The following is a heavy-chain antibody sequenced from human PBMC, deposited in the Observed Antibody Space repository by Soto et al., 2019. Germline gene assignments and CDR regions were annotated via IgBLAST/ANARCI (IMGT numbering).Heavy chain of an antibody. V-gene: IGHV4-39*01. CDR3: AGQGYGSRFLEWLSGEYYYGMDV. Sequence: PSETLSLTCAVYGGSFSGYYWGWIRQPPGKGLEWIGSIYYSGSTYYNPSLKSRVTISVDTSKNQFSLKLSSVTAADTAVYYCAGQGYGSRFLEWLSGEYYYGMDVWGQGTTVTVSS. J-gene: IGHJ6*02. CDR2: IYYSGST. D-gene: IGHD3-3*01. CDR1: GGSFSGYY.